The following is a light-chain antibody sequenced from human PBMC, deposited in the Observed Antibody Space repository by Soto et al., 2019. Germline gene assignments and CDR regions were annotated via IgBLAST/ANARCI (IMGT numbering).Light chain of an antibody. J-gene: IGKJ3*01. Sequence: DVVMTQSPLSLPVTLGQPASISCRSSQSLVYSDGNTYLNWFQQRPGQSPRRLIYMVSNRDSGGPARLSGGGSGTDFTQKSSRVEAEDVGVYYCIQGTHWPPFTFGPGTMVDIK. CDR2: MVS. V-gene: IGKV2-30*01. CDR1: QSLVYSDGNTY. CDR3: IQGTHWPPFT.